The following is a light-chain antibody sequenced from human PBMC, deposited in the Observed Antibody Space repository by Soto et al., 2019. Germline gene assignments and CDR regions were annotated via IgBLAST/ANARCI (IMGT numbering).Light chain of an antibody. Sequence: EVVMAQSPVTLSVSPGEGATLSCRASQSVTSNLAWYQQKPGQAPRLLIYGASTRATGIPARFSGSGSGTEFTLTISGLQSEDFAFYYCQQYNNWPLTFGGGTEVELK. CDR1: QSVTSN. V-gene: IGKV3-15*01. CDR3: QQYNNWPLT. J-gene: IGKJ4*01. CDR2: GAS.